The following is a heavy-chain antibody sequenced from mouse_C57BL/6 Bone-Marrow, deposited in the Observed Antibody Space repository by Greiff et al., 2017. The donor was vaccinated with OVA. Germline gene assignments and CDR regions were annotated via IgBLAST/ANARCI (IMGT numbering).Heavy chain of an antibody. CDR3: ASTTVVWYFDV. V-gene: IGHV5-17*01. CDR1: VFTFSDYG. Sequence: EVKLMESGGGLVKPGGSLKLSCAASVFTFSDYGMHWVRQAPEKGLEWVAYISSGSSTIYYADTVKGRFTISRDNAKNTLFLQMTSLRSEDTAMYYCASTTVVWYFDVWGTGTTVTVSS. D-gene: IGHD1-1*01. J-gene: IGHJ1*03. CDR2: ISSGSSTI.